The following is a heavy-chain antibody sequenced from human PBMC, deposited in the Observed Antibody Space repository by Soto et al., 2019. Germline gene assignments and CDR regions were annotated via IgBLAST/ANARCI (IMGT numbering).Heavy chain of an antibody. Sequence: EVQLLESGGGLVQPGGSLRLSCAASGFTFSSYAMSWVRQAPGKGLEWVSAISGSGGSTYYADSVKGRFTISRDNSKNTLYLQMNSLRAEDTAVYFCAKAYDYIWGSYSYFDYWGQGTLVTVSS. CDR2: ISGSGGST. CDR3: AKAYDYIWGSYSYFDY. V-gene: IGHV3-23*01. D-gene: IGHD3-16*01. J-gene: IGHJ4*02. CDR1: GFTFSSYA.